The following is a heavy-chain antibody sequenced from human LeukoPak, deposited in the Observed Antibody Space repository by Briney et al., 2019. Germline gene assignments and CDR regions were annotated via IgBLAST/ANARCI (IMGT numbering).Heavy chain of an antibody. J-gene: IGHJ4*02. V-gene: IGHV3-15*01. CDR1: GFTFTNAW. D-gene: IGHD3-10*01. Sequence: GGSLRLSCAASGFTFTNAWMTWVRQAPGKGLEWVGRIKSKGDGETTDYAAPVKGRFSMSTDDSKATMYLQMYSLEAEDTAVYYCTTDLGLTMIRGVIVYWGQGALVTVCS. CDR2: IKSKGDGETT. CDR3: TTDLGLTMIRGVIVY.